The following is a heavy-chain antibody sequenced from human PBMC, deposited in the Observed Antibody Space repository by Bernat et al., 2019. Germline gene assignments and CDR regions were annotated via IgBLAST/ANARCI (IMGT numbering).Heavy chain of an antibody. CDR1: GFTFSNYA. D-gene: IGHD6-13*01. J-gene: IGHJ4*02. CDR2: IARDGKDK. Sequence: QVQLVESGGGVVQPGRSLRLSCAASGFTFSNYAMHWVRQAPGKGLEWVGVIARDGKDKKNADSAKGRFTISRDNSKNTLYLQMDSLRAEETAVYYCARDVAAAAKYYFDYWGQGTLVTVSS. CDR3: ARDVAAAAKYYFDY. V-gene: IGHV3-30*04.